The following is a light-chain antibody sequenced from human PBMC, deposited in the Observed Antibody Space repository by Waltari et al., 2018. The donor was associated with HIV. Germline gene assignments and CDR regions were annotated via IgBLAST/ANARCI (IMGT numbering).Light chain of an antibody. CDR1: NIGSKS. Sequence: SYVLTQPPSVSVAPGKTARITCGGNNIGSKSVHWYQQKPGQAPVLVIYYDSDRPSGIPERFSGSNSGNTATLTISRVEAGDEADYYCQVWDSSRDVVFGGGTKLTVL. J-gene: IGLJ2*01. CDR2: YDS. V-gene: IGLV3-21*04. CDR3: QVWDSSRDVV.